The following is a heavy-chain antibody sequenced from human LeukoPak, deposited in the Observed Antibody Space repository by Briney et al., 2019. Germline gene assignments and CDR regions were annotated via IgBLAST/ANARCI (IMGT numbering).Heavy chain of an antibody. V-gene: IGHV4-38-2*02. CDR2: IYHSGST. D-gene: IGHD3-10*01. CDR1: GYSISSGYY. Sequence: PSETLSLTCTVSGYSISSGYYWGWIRQPPGKGLEWIGSIYHSGSTYYNPSLKSRVTISVDTSKNQFSLKLSSVTAADTAVYYCARDRGLGAFDYWGQGTLVTVSS. J-gene: IGHJ4*02. CDR3: ARDRGLGAFDY.